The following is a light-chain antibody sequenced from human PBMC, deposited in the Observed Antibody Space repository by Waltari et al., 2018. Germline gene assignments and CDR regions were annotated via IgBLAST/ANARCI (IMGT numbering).Light chain of an antibody. J-gene: IGLJ1*01. Sequence: SYALTQPPSVSVAPGTTARITCGGDNIGSYSVHWYQQKPGQAPVLVIFYDSDLPSGIPERFSGSNSCNTATLTISSVEAGDEAKYYCHVWHPDMDPGVFGPGTEVSV. V-gene: IGLV3-21*04. CDR3: HVWHPDMDPGV. CDR2: YDS. CDR1: NIGSYS.